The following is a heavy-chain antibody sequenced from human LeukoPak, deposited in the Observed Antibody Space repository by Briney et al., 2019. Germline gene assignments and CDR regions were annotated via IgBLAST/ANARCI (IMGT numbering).Heavy chain of an antibody. D-gene: IGHD6-19*01. Sequence: TSETLSLTCTVSGGSISIYYWSWIRQPPGKGPEWIGFIYYSGSTNYNPSLKSRVTISVDTSKNQFSLKLSSVTAADTAVYYCASGYSSGWTTFDYWGQGTLVTVSS. J-gene: IGHJ4*02. CDR3: ASGYSSGWTTFDY. CDR2: IYYSGST. V-gene: IGHV4-59*01. CDR1: GGSISIYY.